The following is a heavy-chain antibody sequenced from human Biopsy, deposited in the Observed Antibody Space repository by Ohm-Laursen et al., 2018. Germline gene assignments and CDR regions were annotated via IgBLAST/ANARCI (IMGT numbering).Heavy chain of an antibody. J-gene: IGHJ4*02. CDR2: IYYSGST. V-gene: IGHV4-59*08. Sequence: SETLSLTCTVSRDSISNYYWSWIRQPPGKGLEWIGNIYYSGSTNYNPSLKSRVTISIDTSKNQFTLNVNSVTATDTALYYCASLRMDGLFDQWGQGTLVTVSS. D-gene: IGHD2-15*01. CDR1: RDSISNYY. CDR3: ASLRMDGLFDQ.